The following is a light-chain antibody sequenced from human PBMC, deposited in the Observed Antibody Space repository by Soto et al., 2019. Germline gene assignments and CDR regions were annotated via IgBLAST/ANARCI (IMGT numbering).Light chain of an antibody. CDR1: TSTVATYAL. CDR2: EAT. CDR3: GPCAGSGAVYVM. J-gene: IGLJ3*02. Sequence: QSALTPPASVSGSPGPSISVSCTGTTSTVATYALVSWYQQHPGKAPRLLIYEATKRHSGTSNRFSGSKSGNTAALPISGRQPEDEADYYCGPCAGSGAVYVMFGGGTKRTV. V-gene: IGLV2-23*02.